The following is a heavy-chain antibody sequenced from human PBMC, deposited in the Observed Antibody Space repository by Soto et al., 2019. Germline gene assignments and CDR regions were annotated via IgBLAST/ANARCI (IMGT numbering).Heavy chain of an antibody. V-gene: IGHV2-5*02. Sequence: QITLKESGHTLVKPTQTLTLTCTFSGFSHTTSGVGVGWIRQPPGKALEWLAINFWDDKKRYSPSLKSRFTNTKDSSKNQVGLSTTNMDPVDTGTYYCAHPDPYYSSGYLAFDIWGQGTMVIVSS. CDR1: GFSHTTSGVG. CDR2: NFWDDKK. CDR3: AHPDPYYSSGYLAFDI. J-gene: IGHJ3*02. D-gene: IGHD3-22*01.